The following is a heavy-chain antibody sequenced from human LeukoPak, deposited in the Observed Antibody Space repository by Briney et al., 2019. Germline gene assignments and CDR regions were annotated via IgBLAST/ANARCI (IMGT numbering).Heavy chain of an antibody. Sequence: ASVKVSCKASGYTFTSYDINWVRQATGQGLEWMGWMNPNSGNTGYAQKFQGRVTMTRNTSISTAYMELSSLRSEDTAVYYRARASGLGLGNWYYYYYGMDVWGQGTTVTVSS. V-gene: IGHV1-8*01. J-gene: IGHJ6*02. CDR3: ARASGLGLGNWYYYYYGMDV. CDR1: GYTFTSYD. D-gene: IGHD7-27*01. CDR2: MNPNSGNT.